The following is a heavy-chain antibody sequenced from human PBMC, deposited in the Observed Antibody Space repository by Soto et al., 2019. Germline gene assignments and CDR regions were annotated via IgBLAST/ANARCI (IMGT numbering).Heavy chain of an antibody. J-gene: IGHJ4*02. CDR2: ISAYNGNT. Sequence: QVQLVQSGAEVKKPGASVKVSCKASGYTFTSYGISWVRQAPGQGLEWMGWISAYNGNTNYAQKLQGRVTMTTDTSTSTAYMERRSLRSDDTAVYYCARVLYVDTAMAGFDYWGQGTLVTVSS. V-gene: IGHV1-18*01. D-gene: IGHD5-18*01. CDR3: ARVLYVDTAMAGFDY. CDR1: GYTFTSYG.